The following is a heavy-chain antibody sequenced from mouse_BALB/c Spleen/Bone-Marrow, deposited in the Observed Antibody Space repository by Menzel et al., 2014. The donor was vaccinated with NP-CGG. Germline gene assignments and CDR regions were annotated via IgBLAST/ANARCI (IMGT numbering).Heavy chain of an antibody. CDR1: GYSFTGYN. V-gene: IGHV1-39*01. CDR3: AISIEYRPLDY. CDR2: IDPSYGGI. D-gene: IGHD2-14*01. Sequence: LVESGPEQEKPGASVKISCKASGYSFTGYNMNWVKQNNGKSLEWIGNIDPSYGGISYNQKFKGKATSTVDKSSNTAYMQLKSLTSEDSAVYYCAISIEYRPLDYWGQGTLVTVSA. J-gene: IGHJ3*01.